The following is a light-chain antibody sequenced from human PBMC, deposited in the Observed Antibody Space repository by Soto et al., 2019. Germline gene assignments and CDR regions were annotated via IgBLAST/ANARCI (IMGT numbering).Light chain of an antibody. CDR1: QSISGY. V-gene: IGKV1-39*01. J-gene: IGKJ3*01. CDR3: QQTYNTPVT. CDR2: SAS. Sequence: DIQMTQSPASLSASVGDRVTITCRASQSISGYLSWYLQKPGKAPKHLIYSASTLQTGVPSRFSGSGSETNFTLTISSLQPEDFATYYCQQTYNTPVTFGPGTKVDI.